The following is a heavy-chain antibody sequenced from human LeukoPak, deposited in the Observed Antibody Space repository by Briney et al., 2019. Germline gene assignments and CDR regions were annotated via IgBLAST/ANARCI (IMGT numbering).Heavy chain of an antibody. D-gene: IGHD4-17*01. Sequence: PSETLSLTCSVSGGSISSHYWSWLRQPPGKGREWIGYIYYSGSTKYNPSLKSRVTISVDTSKNQFSLKLSSVTAADTAVYYCARGGTTVTPGLLWFDPWGQGTLVTVSS. CDR1: GGSISSHY. CDR2: IYYSGST. V-gene: IGHV4-59*11. J-gene: IGHJ5*02. CDR3: ARGGTTVTPGLLWFDP.